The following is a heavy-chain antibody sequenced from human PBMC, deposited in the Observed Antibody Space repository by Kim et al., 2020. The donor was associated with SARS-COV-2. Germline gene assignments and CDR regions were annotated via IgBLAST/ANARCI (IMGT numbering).Heavy chain of an antibody. Sequence: GGSLRLSCTASGLSFSTYAMSWVRQAPEKGLEWVSSISESGGSTSYADSVKGQFTTSRDNSKNTLYLQMNSLRAEDTAIDYCTTRSAGRNFDHWGQGTLV. CDR1: GLSFSTYA. V-gene: IGHV3-23*01. D-gene: IGHD6-19*01. J-gene: IGHJ4*02. CDR3: TTRSAGRNFDH. CDR2: ISESGGST.